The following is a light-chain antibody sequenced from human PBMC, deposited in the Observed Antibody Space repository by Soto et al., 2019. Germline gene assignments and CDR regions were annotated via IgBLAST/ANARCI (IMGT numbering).Light chain of an antibody. CDR1: QSLVYSDGNTY. CDR2: RVS. J-gene: IGKJ1*01. CDR3: MQGTHWPPWT. V-gene: IGKV2-30*01. Sequence: DVVMTQSPLSLSVTLGQPASISCRSSQSLVYSDGNTYLHWFQQRPGQSPRRLIYRVSNRDSGVPDRLSGSGSGTDFTLKISRVEAEDVGVYYCMQGTHWPPWTFGQGTKVEIK.